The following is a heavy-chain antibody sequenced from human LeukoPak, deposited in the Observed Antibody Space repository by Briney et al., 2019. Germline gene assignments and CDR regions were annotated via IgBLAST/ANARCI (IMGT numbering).Heavy chain of an antibody. CDR3: ASGVPAAIRYYYYYMDV. CDR2: IYTSGST. CDR1: GGSISSYY. D-gene: IGHD2-2*01. J-gene: IGHJ6*03. Sequence: SETLSLTCTVSGGSISSYYWSWIRQPPGKGLEWIGYIYTSGSTNYNPSLKSRVTISVDTSKNQFSLKLSSVTAADTAVYYCASGVPAAIRYYYYYMDVWGKGTTVTVSS. V-gene: IGHV4-4*09.